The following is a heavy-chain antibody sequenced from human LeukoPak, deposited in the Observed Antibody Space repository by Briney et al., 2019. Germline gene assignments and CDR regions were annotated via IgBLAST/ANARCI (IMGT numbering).Heavy chain of an antibody. J-gene: IGHJ2*01. V-gene: IGHV3-23*01. Sequence: GGSLRLSCAASGFTFSSYAMSWVRQAPGKGLEWVPAISGSGGRTYYADSVKGRFTISRDNSMNTLYLQMNSLRAEDTAVYYCARDRTSSRLGYFDLWGRGTLVTVSS. CDR2: ISGSGGRT. D-gene: IGHD2-2*01. CDR1: GFTFSSYA. CDR3: ARDRTSSRLGYFDL.